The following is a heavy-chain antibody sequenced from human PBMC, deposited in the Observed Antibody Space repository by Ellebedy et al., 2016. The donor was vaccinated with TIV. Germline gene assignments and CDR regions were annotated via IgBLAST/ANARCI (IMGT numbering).Heavy chain of an antibody. CDR1: GFTITSYG. CDR3: AKDLQIVGADTPYFDY. D-gene: IGHD1-26*01. CDR2: ISGSGGST. V-gene: IGHV3-23*01. Sequence: GESLKISCAVSGFTITSYGMHWVRQAPGKGLEWVSAISGSGGSTYYADSVKGRFTISRDNSKNTLYLQMNSLRAEDTAVYYCAKDLQIVGADTPYFDYWGQGTLVTVSS. J-gene: IGHJ4*02.